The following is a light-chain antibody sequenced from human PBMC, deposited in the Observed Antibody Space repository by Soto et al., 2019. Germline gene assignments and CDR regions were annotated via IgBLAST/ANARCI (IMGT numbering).Light chain of an antibody. J-gene: IGLJ1*01. CDR1: RSNIGADYD. V-gene: IGLV1-40*01. Sequence: QSVLTQSPSVSGAPGQRVTISCTGSRSNIGADYDVHWYQQLPGTAPKLVVYANTNRPSGVPDRFSASKSGTSASLAITGLQADDEADYYCQSYDRNLRYVFGTGTKLTVL. CDR3: QSYDRNLRYV. CDR2: ANT.